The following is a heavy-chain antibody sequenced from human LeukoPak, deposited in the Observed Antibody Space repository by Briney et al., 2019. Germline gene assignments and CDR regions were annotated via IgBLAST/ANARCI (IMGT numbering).Heavy chain of an antibody. J-gene: IGHJ4*02. Sequence: PSETLSLTCTVSGGSISSSDYYWGWIRQPPGKGLEWIGSIYYSGSTNYNPSLKSRVTISADTSKNEFSLKLSSVTAADTAVYYCARRGFGESIAFDYWGQGTLVTVSS. CDR1: GGSISSSDYY. V-gene: IGHV4-39*07. D-gene: IGHD3-10*01. CDR3: ARRGFGESIAFDY. CDR2: IYYSGST.